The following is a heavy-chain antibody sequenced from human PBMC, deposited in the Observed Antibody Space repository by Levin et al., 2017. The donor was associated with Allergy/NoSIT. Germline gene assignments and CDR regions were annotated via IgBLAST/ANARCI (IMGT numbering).Heavy chain of an antibody. Sequence: GGSLRLSCAASGFTFSDYYMSWIRQAPGKGLEWVSYISSSGSTIYYADSVKGRFTISRDNAKNSLYLQMNSLRAEDTAVYYCARVSGFYDFWSGYYTSYYFDYWGQGTLVTVSS. CDR1: GFTFSDYY. D-gene: IGHD3-3*01. J-gene: IGHJ4*02. CDR2: ISSSGSTI. CDR3: ARVSGFYDFWSGYYTSYYFDY. V-gene: IGHV3-11*01.